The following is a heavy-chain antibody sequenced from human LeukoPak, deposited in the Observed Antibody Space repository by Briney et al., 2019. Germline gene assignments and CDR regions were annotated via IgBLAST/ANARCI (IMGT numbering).Heavy chain of an antibody. V-gene: IGHV4-34*01. Sequence: SETLSLTCAVYGGSFSGYYWSWIRQPPGKGLEWIGEINHSGSTNYNPSLKSRVTISVDTSKNQFSLKLSSVTAADTAVYYCARDLFVGGLDVWGKGTTVTVSS. CDR3: ARDLFVGGLDV. CDR2: INHSGST. D-gene: IGHD3-16*01. CDR1: GGSFSGYY. J-gene: IGHJ6*04.